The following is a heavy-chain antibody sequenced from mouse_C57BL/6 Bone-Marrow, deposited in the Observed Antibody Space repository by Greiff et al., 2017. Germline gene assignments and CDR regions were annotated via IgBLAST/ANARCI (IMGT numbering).Heavy chain of an antibody. CDR2: IDPANGDT. V-gene: IGHV14-4*01. J-gene: IGHJ3*01. CDR3: TSVFWFAY. CDR1: GFNITDDY. Sequence: EVQLVESGAELVRPGASVKLSCTASGFNITDDYMHWVKQRPEQGLEWIGWIDPANGDTEYASKFQGKATITVDTASNTAYLQLSSLTSEDTAVYYCTSVFWFAYWGQGSLDTVSA. D-gene: IGHD3-1*01.